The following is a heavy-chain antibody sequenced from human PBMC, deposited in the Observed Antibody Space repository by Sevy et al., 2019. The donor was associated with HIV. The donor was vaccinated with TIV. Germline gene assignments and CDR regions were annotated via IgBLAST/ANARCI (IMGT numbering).Heavy chain of an antibody. CDR2: IKEDGSET. CDR3: ARGYYGLRTSYAEYTIFGH. Sequence: GGSLRLSCAASGFSFSTYWMSWVRQAPGKGLEWVANIKEDGSETLHVDSVKGRFTISRDNAKNSLFLQLSSLRAEDTAVYYCARGYYGLRTSYAEYTIFGHWGQGTLVTVSS. V-gene: IGHV3-7*01. J-gene: IGHJ4*02. D-gene: IGHD3-10*01. CDR1: GFSFSTYW.